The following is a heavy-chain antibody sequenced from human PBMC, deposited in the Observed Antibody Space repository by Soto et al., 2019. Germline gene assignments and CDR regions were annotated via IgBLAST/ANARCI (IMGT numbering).Heavy chain of an antibody. CDR3: ATVVPLERSVGFDY. D-gene: IGHD1-1*01. J-gene: IGHJ4*02. CDR2: FDPEDGET. V-gene: IGHV1-24*01. CDR1: GYTLTELS. Sequence: GASVKVSCKVSGYTLTELSMHWVRQAPGKGLEWMGGFDPEDGETIYAQKFQGRVTMTEDTSTDTAYMELSSLRSEDTAVYYCATVVPLERSVGFDYWGQGTLVTVS.